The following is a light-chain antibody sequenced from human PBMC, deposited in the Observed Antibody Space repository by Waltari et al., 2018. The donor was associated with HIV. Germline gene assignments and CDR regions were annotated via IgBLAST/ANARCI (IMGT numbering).Light chain of an antibody. CDR1: SSEVGGYNY. V-gene: IGLV2-14*01. CDR3: SSYTSSSSVYV. CDR2: EVS. J-gene: IGLJ1*01. Sequence: QSALTQPPSASGSPGQSVTISCTGASSEVGGYNYVSWYQQHAGKAPKLMIYEVSNRPSGVSNRFSGSKSGNTASLTISGLQAEDEADYYCSSYTSSSSVYVFGTGTKVTVL.